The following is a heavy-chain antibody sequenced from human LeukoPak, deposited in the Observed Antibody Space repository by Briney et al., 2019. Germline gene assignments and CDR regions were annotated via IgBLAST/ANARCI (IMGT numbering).Heavy chain of an antibody. J-gene: IGHJ4*02. V-gene: IGHV3-7*01. CDR3: ARDQDGSYSFDY. CDR1: GFTFSSYW. D-gene: IGHD1-26*01. Sequence: GGSLRLSCAASGFTFSSYWMSWVRQAPGEGLEWVANIKQDGSEKYYVDSVKGRFTISRDNAKNSLYLQMNSLRAEDTAVYLCARDQDGSYSFDYWGQGTLVTVSS. CDR2: IKQDGSEK.